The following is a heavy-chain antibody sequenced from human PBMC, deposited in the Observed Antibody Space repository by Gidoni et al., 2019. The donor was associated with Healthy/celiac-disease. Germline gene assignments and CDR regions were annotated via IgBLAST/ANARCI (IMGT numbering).Heavy chain of an antibody. V-gene: IGHV3-21*01. CDR1: GFTFSSYS. D-gene: IGHD3-22*01. CDR3: AREFTRFGYYDSSGYYYSNHGYFDY. CDR2: ISSSSSYI. Sequence: EVQLVESGGGLVKPGGSLRLSCAASGFTFSSYSMNWVRQAPGKGLEWVSSISSSSSYIYYADSVKGRFTISRDNAKNSLYLQMNSLRAEDTAVYYCAREFTRFGYYDSSGYYYSNHGYFDYWGQGTLVTVSS. J-gene: IGHJ4*02.